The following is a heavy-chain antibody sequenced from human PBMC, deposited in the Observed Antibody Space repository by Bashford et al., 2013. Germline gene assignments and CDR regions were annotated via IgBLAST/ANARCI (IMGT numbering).Heavy chain of an antibody. V-gene: IGHV4-4*07. D-gene: IGHD1-26*01. J-gene: IGHJ6*02. CDR1: GVPLSNFF. CDR3: VGGVAGAPGVI. Sequence: SETLSLTCSVSGVPLSNFFWTWVRQFATNRLEWIAHMSATGSADSNPSLKGRVTISVDTSKNQFSLKLSSVTAADTAVYYCVGGVAGAPGVIWGQGTAVTVSS. CDR2: MSATGSA.